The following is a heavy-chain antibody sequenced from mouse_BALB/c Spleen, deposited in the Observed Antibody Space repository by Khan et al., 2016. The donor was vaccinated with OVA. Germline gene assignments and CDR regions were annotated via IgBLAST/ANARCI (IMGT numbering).Heavy chain of an antibody. CDR3: AIIFYGYDWFAY. CDR2: IWSDGNT. CDR1: GSSSTSYG. D-gene: IGHD2-2*01. J-gene: IGHJ3*01. Sequence: QVQLKQSGPGLVAPSQSLSITCTVSGSSSTSYGVSWARQTPGKGLDWLGVIWSDGNTNYHSSLKSRLTITKENSKTQVLLKLNSLQTDDTATYYCAIIFYGYDWFAYWGQGTLVTVSA. V-gene: IGHV2-3*01.